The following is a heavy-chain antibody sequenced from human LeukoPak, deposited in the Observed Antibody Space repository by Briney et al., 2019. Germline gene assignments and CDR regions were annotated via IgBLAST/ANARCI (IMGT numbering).Heavy chain of an antibody. V-gene: IGHV3-74*01. J-gene: IGHJ4*02. CDR1: GNYW. Sequence: PGGSLRLSCAASGNYWMHWVRQAPGKGLVWVSHINSDGSWTSYADSVKGRFTISRDNSKNTLYLQMNSLRAEDTAVYYCARGIYSNGNMNDYWGQGTLVTVSS. CDR2: INSDGSWT. CDR3: ARGIYSNGNMNDY. D-gene: IGHD4-11*01.